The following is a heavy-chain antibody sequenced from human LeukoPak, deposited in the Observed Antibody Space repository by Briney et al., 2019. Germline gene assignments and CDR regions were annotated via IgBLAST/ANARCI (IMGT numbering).Heavy chain of an antibody. D-gene: IGHD3-16*01. V-gene: IGHV1-8*01. CDR3: ARGVRSRGLPRRGYNWFDP. Sequence: ASVKVSCKASGYTFTSYDINWVRQATGQGLEWMGWMNPNSGNTGYAQKFQGRVTMTRNTSISTAYMELSSLRSEDTAVYYCARGVRSRGLPRRGYNWFDPWAREPWSPSPQ. J-gene: IGHJ5*02. CDR2: MNPNSGNT. CDR1: GYTFTSYD.